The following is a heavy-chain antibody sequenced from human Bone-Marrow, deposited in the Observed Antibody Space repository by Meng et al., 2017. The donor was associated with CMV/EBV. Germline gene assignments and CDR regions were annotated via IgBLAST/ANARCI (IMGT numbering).Heavy chain of an antibody. Sequence: GESLKISCAASGFTFSSYAMHWVRQAPGKGLEWVSVIYSGGSTYYADSVKGRFTISRDNAKNSLYLQMNSLRAEDTAVYYCARVRRIQPLTKENEYYFDYWGQGTLVTVSS. CDR1: GFTFSSYA. V-gene: IGHV3-NL1*01. J-gene: IGHJ4*02. D-gene: IGHD1-1*01. CDR3: ARVRRIQPLTKENEYYFDY. CDR2: IYSGGST.